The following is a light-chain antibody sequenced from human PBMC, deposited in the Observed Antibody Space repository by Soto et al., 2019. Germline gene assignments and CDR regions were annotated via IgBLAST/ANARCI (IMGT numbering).Light chain of an antibody. CDR1: NSNIGNNY. CDR3: ATWDTSLSTGGV. CDR2: DNS. Sequence: QSVLTQPPSMSAAPGQKVTIACSGGNSNIGNNYVSWYRQFPGTAPKLLIYDNSKRPSGIPDRFSGSKSGTSATLGITGLQTGDEADYFCATWDTSLSTGGVFGGGTQLTVL. J-gene: IGLJ3*02. V-gene: IGLV1-51*01.